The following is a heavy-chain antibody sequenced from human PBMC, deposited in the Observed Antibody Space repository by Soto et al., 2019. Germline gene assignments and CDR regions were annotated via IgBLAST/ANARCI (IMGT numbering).Heavy chain of an antibody. CDR2: IYYSGST. Sequence: EXLCLTCTGSGGSISSSNYYWGWIRQPPGKRLEWIGSIYYSGSTAYNSSLESRVTMSVDTSKNQLSLRLSSVTAADTAVYYCASPTLGAFDIWGQGTMVTVSS. J-gene: IGHJ3*02. D-gene: IGHD3-16*01. CDR3: ASPTLGAFDI. CDR1: GGSISSSNYY. V-gene: IGHV4-39*01.